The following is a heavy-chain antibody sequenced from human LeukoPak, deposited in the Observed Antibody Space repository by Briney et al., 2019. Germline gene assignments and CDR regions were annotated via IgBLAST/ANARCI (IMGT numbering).Heavy chain of an antibody. CDR3: ARVDTAMVHY. CDR1: GFTVSSNY. J-gene: IGHJ4*02. Sequence: PGGSLRLSCAASGFTVSSNYMSWGRQAPGTGLEWVSVIYSGGSTYYADSVKGRFTISRHNSKNTLYLQMNSLRAEDTAVYYCARVDTAMVHYWGQGTLVTVSS. D-gene: IGHD5-18*01. CDR2: IYSGGST. V-gene: IGHV3-53*04.